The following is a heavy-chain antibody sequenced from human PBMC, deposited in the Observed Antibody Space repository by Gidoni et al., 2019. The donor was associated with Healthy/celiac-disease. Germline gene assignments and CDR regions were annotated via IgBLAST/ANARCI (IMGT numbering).Heavy chain of an antibody. J-gene: IGHJ5*02. CDR2: ISSNGGST. CDR3: VKDFYYGDYGGWFDP. D-gene: IGHD4-17*01. Sequence: EVQLVESGGGLVQPGGSLRLSCSASGFTFSRYAMHWVRPAPGKGLEYVSAISSNGGSTYYADSVKGRFTISRDNSKNTLYLQMSSLRAEDTAVYYCVKDFYYGDYGGWFDPWGQGTLVTVSS. V-gene: IGHV3-64D*08. CDR1: GFTFSRYA.